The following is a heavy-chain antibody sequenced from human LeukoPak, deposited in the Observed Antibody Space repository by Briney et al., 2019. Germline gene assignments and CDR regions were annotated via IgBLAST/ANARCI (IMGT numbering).Heavy chain of an antibody. CDR1: GFTFSSYW. CDR3: VKDLGRYRNNCFDY. CDR2: INSAGSST. V-gene: IGHV3-74*01. Sequence: GGSLRLSCAASGFTFSSYWMHWVRQAPGKGLVWVSRINSAGSSTNYADSAKGRFTISRDNAKNTLYLQMNSLRAEDTAVYYCVKDLGRYRNNCFDYWGQGTLVTVSS. J-gene: IGHJ4*02. D-gene: IGHD1-26*01.